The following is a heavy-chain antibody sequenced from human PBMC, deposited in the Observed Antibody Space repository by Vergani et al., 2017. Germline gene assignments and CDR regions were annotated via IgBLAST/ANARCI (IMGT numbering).Heavy chain of an antibody. CDR2: ISYDGSNK. CDR3: AKNLGI. J-gene: IGHJ4*02. Sequence: QVQLVESGGGVVQPGRSLRLSCAASGFTFSSDGMHWVRQAPGKGLEWVAVISYDGSNKYYADSVKGRFTISRDNSKNTLYLQMNSLRAEDTAVYYCAKNLGIWGQGTLVTVSS. V-gene: IGHV3-30*18. D-gene: IGHD6-13*01. CDR1: GFTFSSDG.